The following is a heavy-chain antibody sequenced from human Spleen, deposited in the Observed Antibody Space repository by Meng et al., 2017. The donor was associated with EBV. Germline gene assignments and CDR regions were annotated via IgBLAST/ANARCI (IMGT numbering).Heavy chain of an antibody. D-gene: IGHD5-18*01. CDR1: GYTLSEYH. Sequence: QVQFVQCGGEVKKPGASVKVSCKASGYTLSEYHMHWGRQAPGQGLEWMGRINPNTGDTKYAQNFQGRVTMTRDTSISTAYIELSGLRSDDTAVYYCASQYTYGFDYWGQGTLVTVSS. J-gene: IGHJ4*02. CDR3: ASQYTYGFDY. V-gene: IGHV1-2*06. CDR2: INPNTGDT.